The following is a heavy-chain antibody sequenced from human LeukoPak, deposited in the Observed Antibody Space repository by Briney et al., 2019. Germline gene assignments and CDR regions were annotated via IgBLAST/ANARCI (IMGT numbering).Heavy chain of an antibody. Sequence: GGSLRLSCAASGFTFSSYAMSWGRQAPGKGLEGVSAIIGSGGSTYYADSVKGRFTISRDNSKNTLYLQMNSLRAEDTAVYYCAKDRGDLPFDYWGQGTLVTVSS. CDR3: AKDRGDLPFDY. V-gene: IGHV3-23*01. CDR2: IIGSGGST. D-gene: IGHD2-21*02. J-gene: IGHJ4*02. CDR1: GFTFSSYA.